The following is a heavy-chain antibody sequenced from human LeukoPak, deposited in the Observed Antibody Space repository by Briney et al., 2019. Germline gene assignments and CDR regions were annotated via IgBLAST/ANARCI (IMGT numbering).Heavy chain of an antibody. CDR3: AKVASGSGSMYYYGMDV. D-gene: IGHD3-10*01. J-gene: IGHJ6*02. Sequence: GGSLRLSCAASTFIFSNYAMSWVRQAPGKGLEWVSAITGSGGTTYYAESVKGRFTISRDNSKNTLYLQMNSLRAEDTAVYHCAKVASGSGSMYYYGMDVWGQGTMVTVSS. CDR1: TFIFSNYA. V-gene: IGHV3-23*01. CDR2: ITGSGGTT.